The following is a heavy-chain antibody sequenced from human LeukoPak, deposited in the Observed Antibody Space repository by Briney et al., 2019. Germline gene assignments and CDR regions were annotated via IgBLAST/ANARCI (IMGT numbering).Heavy chain of an antibody. CDR3: ASSKGSLDY. Sequence: PGGSLRLSCAASGFTFSSYAMSWVRQAPGKGLEWVSYINSDTSTIYYADSVKGRLTISRDNAKNSLSLQMNSLRADDTAVYYCASSKGSLDYWGQENLVTVSS. V-gene: IGHV3-48*01. CDR2: INSDTSTI. D-gene: IGHD6-6*01. CDR1: GFTFSSYA. J-gene: IGHJ4*02.